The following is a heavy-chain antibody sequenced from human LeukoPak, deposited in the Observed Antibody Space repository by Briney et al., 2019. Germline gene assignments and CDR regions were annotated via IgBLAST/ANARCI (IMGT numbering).Heavy chain of an antibody. V-gene: IGHV4-61*09. CDR2: IYTSGST. Sequence: SQTLSLTCTVSGGSISSGSYYWSWIRQPAGKGLEWIGHIYTSGSTNYNPSLKGRVTMSVDTSKNQFSLELSSVTAADTAVYYCARAQGYGGNFDYWGQGTLVTVSS. J-gene: IGHJ4*02. D-gene: IGHD4-23*01. CDR3: ARAQGYGGNFDY. CDR1: GGSISSGSYY.